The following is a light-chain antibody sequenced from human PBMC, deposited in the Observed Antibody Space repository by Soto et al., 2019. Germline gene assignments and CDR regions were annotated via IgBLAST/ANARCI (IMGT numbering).Light chain of an antibody. CDR3: CSYAGGHTSLL. J-gene: IGLJ2*01. Sequence: QSALTQPRSVSGSPGQSVTISCTGTSSDVGGYNYVSWYQKHPGTVPQLVIYDVSNRPSGVPDRFSGSKSGNTASLTISGLQAEDEADYYCCSYAGGHTSLLFGGGTKLTVL. V-gene: IGLV2-11*01. CDR1: SSDVGGYNY. CDR2: DVS.